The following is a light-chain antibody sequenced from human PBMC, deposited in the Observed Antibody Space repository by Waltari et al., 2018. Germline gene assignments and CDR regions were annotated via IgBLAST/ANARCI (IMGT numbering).Light chain of an antibody. Sequence: DIQMTQSPSALSASVGDRGTITCRASQSISSWLAWYQQKPGEVPKLLIQKSSHLQSGVPSRFSGSGSGTEMTLTISSLQSDDFAIYYCQQYSDDPMTFGQGTRLENK. J-gene: IGKJ5*01. CDR1: QSISSW. CDR3: QQYSDDPMT. V-gene: IGKV1-5*03. CDR2: KSS.